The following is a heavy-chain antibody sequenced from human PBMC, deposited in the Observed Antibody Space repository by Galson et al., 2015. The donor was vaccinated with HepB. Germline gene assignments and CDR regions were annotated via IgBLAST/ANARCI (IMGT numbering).Heavy chain of an antibody. Sequence: SVKVSCKASGGTFSSYAISWVRQAPGQGLEWMGGIIPIFGTANYAQKFQGRVTITADESTSTAYMELSSLRSEDTAVYYCARPFYSRPAGYYGMDVWGQGTTVTVSS. CDR2: IIPIFGTA. J-gene: IGHJ6*02. CDR3: ARPFYSRPAGYYGMDV. D-gene: IGHD4-11*01. V-gene: IGHV1-69*13. CDR1: GGTFSSYA.